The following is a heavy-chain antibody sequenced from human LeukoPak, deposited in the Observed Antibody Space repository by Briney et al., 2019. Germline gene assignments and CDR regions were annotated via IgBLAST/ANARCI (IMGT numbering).Heavy chain of an antibody. Sequence: GGSLRLSCAASGFTFSTYSMNWVRQAPGKGLEWVSYISSGSSTIYYADSVKGRFTISRDNSKNTLYLQMNSLRDEDTAVYHCAKDRMVRGVISYEVDYWGQGTLVTVSS. V-gene: IGHV3-48*02. CDR2: ISSGSSTI. D-gene: IGHD3-10*01. CDR3: AKDRMVRGVISYEVDY. CDR1: GFTFSTYS. J-gene: IGHJ4*02.